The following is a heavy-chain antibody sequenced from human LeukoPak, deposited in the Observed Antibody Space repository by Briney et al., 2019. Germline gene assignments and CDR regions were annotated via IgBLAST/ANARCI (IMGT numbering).Heavy chain of an antibody. D-gene: IGHD2-15*01. CDR3: AKAPVTTCRGAFCYPFDY. J-gene: IGHJ4*02. CDR2: ISTSSSYI. CDR1: GFTFSSYS. Sequence: GGSLRLSCAASGFTFSSYSMNWVRQAPGKGLEWVSFISTSSSYIHNADSVKGRFTISRDNAENSLYLQMNSLRAEDTAVYYCAKAPVTTCRGAFCYPFDYWGLGTLVTVSS. V-gene: IGHV3-21*01.